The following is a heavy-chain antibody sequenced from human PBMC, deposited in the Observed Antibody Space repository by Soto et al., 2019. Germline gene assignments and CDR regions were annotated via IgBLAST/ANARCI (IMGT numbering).Heavy chain of an antibody. V-gene: IGHV4-59*01. Sequence: SETLSLTCTVSGGSISPFYWSWIRQPPGKGLEWIGYIYDSGKKYNPSLESRVTISVDTSKNQFSLKLSSVTTADTAVYYCARASGPPYFDYWGQGALVTVSS. J-gene: IGHJ4*02. CDR2: IYDSGK. CDR1: GGSISPFY. CDR3: ARASGPPYFDY.